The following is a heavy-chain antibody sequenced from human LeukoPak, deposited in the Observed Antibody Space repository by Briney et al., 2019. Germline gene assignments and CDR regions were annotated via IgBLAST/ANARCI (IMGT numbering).Heavy chain of an antibody. Sequence: ASVKVSCKASGYTFIDYYIHWLRQAPEQGLEWMGRINPNIPNTDDTDYAQNFQGRVTMTRDTSISTAFMELSRLTSDDTAVYYCARDLPSTSNWELDYWGQGTLVTVSS. CDR1: GYTFIDYY. V-gene: IGHV1-2*06. CDR2: INPNIPNTDDT. CDR3: ARDLPSTSNWELDY. D-gene: IGHD7-27*01. J-gene: IGHJ4*02.